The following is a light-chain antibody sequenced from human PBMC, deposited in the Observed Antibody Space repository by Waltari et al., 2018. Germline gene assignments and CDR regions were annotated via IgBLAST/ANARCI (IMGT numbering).Light chain of an antibody. CDR2: EVS. Sequence: SPILLRTDGKAYLRWDLQEPGPPPHLLMYEVSRRLTGVPESFSGSGSGTDFTLTIRRVEADDVGIYYCMQGIHLISFGQGTRLGIK. CDR1: PILLRTDGKAY. V-gene: IGKV2-29*02. J-gene: IGKJ5*01. CDR3: MQGIHLIS.